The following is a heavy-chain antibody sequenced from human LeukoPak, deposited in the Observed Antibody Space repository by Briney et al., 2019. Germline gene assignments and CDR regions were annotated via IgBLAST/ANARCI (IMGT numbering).Heavy chain of an antibody. CDR2: IYPSDSDT. V-gene: IGHV5-51*01. CDR3: ARTGNFDY. Sequence: GESLKISCKASGYSFSTYWIAWVRQMPGRGLEWMGIIYPSDSDTRYCPSFQGQVTISADKSITTAYLQWRSLKASDTAMYYCARTGNFDYWGQGTLVTVSS. CDR1: GYSFSTYW. D-gene: IGHD7-27*01. J-gene: IGHJ4*02.